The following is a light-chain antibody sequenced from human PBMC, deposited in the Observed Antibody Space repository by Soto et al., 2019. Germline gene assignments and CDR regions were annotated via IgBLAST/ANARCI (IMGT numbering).Light chain of an antibody. V-gene: IGKV1-5*03. J-gene: IGKJ1*01. CDR3: QQYNGFPRT. CDR1: QSLSIW. Sequence: DIQMTQSPSTLSASVGDRVTITCRASQSLSIWLAWYQQKPGKAPKLLIYKASTLQTGVPSRFSGSGSWTEFTLTITSLQPDDFASYYCQQYNGFPRTVGQGTKVDIK. CDR2: KAS.